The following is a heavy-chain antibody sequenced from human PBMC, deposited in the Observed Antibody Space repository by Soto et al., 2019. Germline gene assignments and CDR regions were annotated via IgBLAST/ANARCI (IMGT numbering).Heavy chain of an antibody. CDR3: TTRDSSWSLWGFDP. CDR2: IKSKTDGGTT. J-gene: IGHJ5*02. V-gene: IGHV3-15*07. Sequence: TGGSLRLSCAASGFTFSNAWMNWVRQAPGKGLEWVGRIKSKTDGGTTDYAAPVKGRFTISRDDSKNTLYLQMNSLKTEDTAVYYCTTRDSSWSLWGFDPWGQGTLVTVSS. CDR1: GFTFSNAW. D-gene: IGHD6-13*01.